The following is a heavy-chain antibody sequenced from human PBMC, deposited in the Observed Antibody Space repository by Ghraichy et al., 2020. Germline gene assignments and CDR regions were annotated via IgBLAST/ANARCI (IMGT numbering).Heavy chain of an antibody. Sequence: GGSLRLSCTASRFTFSSYAMTWVRQAPGKGLEWVSAITGSGTNTYYADSVKGRFTISRDNCKNTLFLQMNSLRAEDTAVYYCARYCRTTSCLTDYYGMDVWGQGTTVTVSS. V-gene: IGHV3-23*01. CDR3: ARYCRTTSCLTDYYGMDV. CDR2: ITGSGTNT. J-gene: IGHJ6*02. D-gene: IGHD2-2*01. CDR1: RFTFSSYA.